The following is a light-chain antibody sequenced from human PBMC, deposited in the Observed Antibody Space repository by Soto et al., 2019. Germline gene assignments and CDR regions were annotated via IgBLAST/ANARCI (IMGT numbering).Light chain of an antibody. Sequence: QSALTQPPSASGSPGQSVTISCTGTSGDVGGYNYVSWYQQHPGKAPKLMIYEVTKRPSGVPDRFSGSKSGNTASLTVSGLQAEDEADYYCSSFADSNNLVFGGGTKLTVL. V-gene: IGLV2-8*01. CDR3: SSFADSNNLV. J-gene: IGLJ2*01. CDR2: EVT. CDR1: SGDVGGYNY.